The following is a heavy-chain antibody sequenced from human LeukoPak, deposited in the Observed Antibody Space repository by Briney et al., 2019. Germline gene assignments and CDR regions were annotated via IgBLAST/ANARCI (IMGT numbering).Heavy chain of an antibody. CDR3: AELGITMIGGV. V-gene: IGHV3-48*04. D-gene: IGHD3-10*02. J-gene: IGHJ6*04. Sequence: GGSLRLSCAASGFTFSSYSMNWVRQAPGKGLEWVSYISRSGRTIYYADSVKGRFTTSRDNAKNSLYLQMNSLRAKDTAVYYCAELGITMIGGVWGKGTTVTISS. CDR1: GFTFSSYS. CDR2: ISRSGRTI.